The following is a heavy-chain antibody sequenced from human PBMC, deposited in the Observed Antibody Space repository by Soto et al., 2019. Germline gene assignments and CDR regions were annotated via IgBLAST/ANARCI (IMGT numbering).Heavy chain of an antibody. D-gene: IGHD3-22*01. CDR1: GFIFSSYS. V-gene: IGHV3-21*01. CDR3: ARDSYDYYDSSCYPAEYCHH. Sequence: GGSLRLSCAASGFIFSSYSMNWVRQAPGKGLEWVSSISSSSSYIYYADSVKGRFTISRDNAKNSLYMQMNSLRAEDTAVYYCARDSYDYYDSSCYPAEYCHHWGQGTLVTVSS. J-gene: IGHJ1*01. CDR2: ISSSSSYI.